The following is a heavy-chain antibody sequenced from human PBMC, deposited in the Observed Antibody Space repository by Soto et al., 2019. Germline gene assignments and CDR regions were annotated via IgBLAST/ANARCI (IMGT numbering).Heavy chain of an antibody. CDR3: ARSPRMGYYGMDV. D-gene: IGHD2-8*01. V-gene: IGHV4-34*01. CDR1: GGSFSGYY. J-gene: IGHJ6*02. CDR2: INHSGST. Sequence: QVQLQQWGAGLLKPSETLSLTCAVYGGSFSGYYWSWIRQPPGKGLEWIGEINHSGSTNYNPSLKSRVXXSXDXXKNQFSLKLSSVTAADTAVYYCARSPRMGYYGMDVWGQGTTVTVSS.